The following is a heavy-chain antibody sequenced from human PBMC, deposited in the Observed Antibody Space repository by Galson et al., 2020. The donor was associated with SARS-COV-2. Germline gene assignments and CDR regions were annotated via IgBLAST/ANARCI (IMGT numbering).Heavy chain of an antibody. J-gene: IGHJ4*02. Sequence: GESLKISCAASGFTFSTYGLHWVRQAPGKGLEWVAVISYDGSNKYYADSVKGRFTISRDNSKNMLYLQMNSLRGDDTAVYYCGRPYSGSYYGAVYWGQGTLVTVSS. V-gene: IGHV3-30*03. CDR2: ISYDGSNK. CDR1: GFTFSTYG. D-gene: IGHD1-26*01. CDR3: GRPYSGSYYGAVY.